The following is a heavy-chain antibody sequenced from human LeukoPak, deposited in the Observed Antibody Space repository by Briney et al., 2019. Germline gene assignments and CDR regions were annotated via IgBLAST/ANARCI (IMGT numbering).Heavy chain of an antibody. CDR2: IYSDGST. V-gene: IGHV3-53*01. CDR3: ARELREHGVFDI. J-gene: IGHJ3*02. D-gene: IGHD1-26*01. Sequence: GGSLRLSCAASGFTFDDYGMSWVRQAPGKGLEWVSEIYSDGSTYNAASVKGRFSISRDNSKNTVYLQMNSLRAEDTAVYYCARELREHGVFDIWGQGTMVTVSS. CDR1: GFTFDDYG.